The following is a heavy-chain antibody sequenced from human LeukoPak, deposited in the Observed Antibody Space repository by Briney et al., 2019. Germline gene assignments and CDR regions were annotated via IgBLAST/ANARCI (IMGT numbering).Heavy chain of an antibody. CDR1: GFTFSSYA. J-gene: IGHJ5*02. V-gene: IGHV3-23*01. D-gene: IGHD5-18*01. CDR3: AKNPKRYSYGYFWFDP. CDR2: ISGSGGST. Sequence: GGSLRLSCAASGFTFSSYAMSWVRQAPGKGLEWVSAISGSGGSTYYADSVKGRFTISRDNSKNTLYLQMNRLRAEDTAVYYCAKNPKRYSYGYFWFDPWGQGTLVTVSS.